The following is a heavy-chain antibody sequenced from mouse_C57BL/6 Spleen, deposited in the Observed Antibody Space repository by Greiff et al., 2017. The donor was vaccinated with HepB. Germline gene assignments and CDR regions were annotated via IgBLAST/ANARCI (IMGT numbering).Heavy chain of an antibody. CDR2: IYPSDSET. Sequence: VQLQQSGAELVRPGSSVKLSCKASGYTFTSYWMDWVKQRPGQGLEWIGNIYPSDSETHYNQKFKDKATLTVDKSSSPALLQLSSLTSEDSAVYYCARLDEAHGFAYWGQGTLVTVSA. J-gene: IGHJ3*01. D-gene: IGHD3-1*01. V-gene: IGHV1-61*01. CDR1: GYTFTSYW. CDR3: ARLDEAHGFAY.